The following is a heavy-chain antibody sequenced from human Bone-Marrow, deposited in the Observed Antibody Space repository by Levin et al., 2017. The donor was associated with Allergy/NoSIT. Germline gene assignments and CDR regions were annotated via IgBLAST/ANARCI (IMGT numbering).Heavy chain of an antibody. V-gene: IGHV5-10-1*01. CDR3: ARQIAGVEGAFEI. J-gene: IGHJ3*02. Sequence: GASVKVSCEGSGYYFSSYWISWVRQMPGKGLEWMGRIDPRDSFTTYSPSFQGHVTISIDKALFTAYLQWSSLKASDTAMYYCARQIAGVEGAFEIWGQGTMVTASS. CDR1: GYYFSSYW. CDR2: IDPRDSFT. D-gene: IGHD6-13*01.